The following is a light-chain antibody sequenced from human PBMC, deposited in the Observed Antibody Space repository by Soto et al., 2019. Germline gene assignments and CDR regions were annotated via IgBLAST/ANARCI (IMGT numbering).Light chain of an antibody. Sequence: DIQVTQSPSSLSASVGDSVTMTCRASQSISSYLNWYQQKPGKAPKLLIYAASSLQSGVPSRFSGSGSGTDFTLTISSLQPDDFATYYCQHYNSYSEAFGQGTKVDIK. CDR1: QSISSY. CDR3: QHYNSYSEA. V-gene: IGKV1-39*01. CDR2: AAS. J-gene: IGKJ1*01.